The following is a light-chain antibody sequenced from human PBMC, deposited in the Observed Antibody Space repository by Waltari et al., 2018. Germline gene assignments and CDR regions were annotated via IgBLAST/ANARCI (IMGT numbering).Light chain of an antibody. V-gene: IGLV3-1*01. CDR1: KLGNKY. J-gene: IGLJ3*02. Sequence: SYALPQPPSGSVSPGQTAAITCSGDKLGNKYICWFQQKPGQTPLMVIYQDNKRPSGIPERFSGSNSENTATLPISGTQAVDEADYVGLAWDSNTVVFGGGTRLTVL. CDR3: LAWDSNTVV. CDR2: QDN.